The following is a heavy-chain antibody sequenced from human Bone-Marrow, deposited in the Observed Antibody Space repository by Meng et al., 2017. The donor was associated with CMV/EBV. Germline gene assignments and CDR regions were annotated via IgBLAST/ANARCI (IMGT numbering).Heavy chain of an antibody. Sequence: GGSLRLSCAASGFTFSTYNMNWVRQAPGKGLEWVSSISGSSAYIYYAGSVKARFTISRDNAKNSLSLQMNSLRAEDTAVYYCARGYSKGLFGGMDVWGQGTTVTVSS. D-gene: IGHD4-11*01. CDR3: ARGYSKGLFGGMDV. CDR2: ISGSSAYI. V-gene: IGHV3-21*01. J-gene: IGHJ6*02. CDR1: GFTFSTYN.